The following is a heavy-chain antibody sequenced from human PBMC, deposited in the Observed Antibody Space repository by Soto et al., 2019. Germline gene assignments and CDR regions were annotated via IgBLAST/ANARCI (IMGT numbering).Heavy chain of an antibody. V-gene: IGHV4-59*08. Sequence: ASETLSLTCTVSGGSISSYYWSWIRQPPGKGLECIGYIYYSGITNYNPSLKSRVTISVDTSKNQFSLKLSSVTAADTAVYYCARHHYDILTGYYLDYWGQGTLVTVSS. D-gene: IGHD3-9*01. CDR2: IYYSGIT. CDR1: GGSISSYY. J-gene: IGHJ4*02. CDR3: ARHHYDILTGYYLDY.